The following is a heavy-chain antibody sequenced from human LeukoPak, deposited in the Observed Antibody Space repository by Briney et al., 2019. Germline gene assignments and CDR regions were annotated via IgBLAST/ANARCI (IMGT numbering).Heavy chain of an antibody. J-gene: IGHJ3*02. CDR2: INPNSGGT. D-gene: IGHD3-22*01. CDR3: ARTFYDISLAFDI. Sequence: ASVKVSCKASGYTFTSYGISWVRQAPGQGLEWMGWINPNSGGTNYAQNIQGSVTMTRDTSISTAYMELSRLRSDDTAVYYCARTFYDISLAFDIWGQGTMVTVSS. CDR1: GYTFTSYG. V-gene: IGHV1-2*02.